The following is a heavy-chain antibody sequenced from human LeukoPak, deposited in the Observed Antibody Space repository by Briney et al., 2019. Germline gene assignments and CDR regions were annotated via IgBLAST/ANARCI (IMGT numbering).Heavy chain of an antibody. V-gene: IGHV3-66*01. D-gene: IGHD6-13*01. CDR3: ARDPGIAAAGEVYYYGGMDV. CDR2: IYSGGST. J-gene: IGHJ6*02. CDR1: GFTVSSNY. Sequence: PGGSLRLSCAASGFTVSSNYMSWVRQAPGKGLEWVSDIYSGGSTYYADSVKDRFTISRDNSKNTLYLQMNSLRAEDTAVYYCARDPGIAAAGEVYYYGGMDVWGQGTTVTVSS.